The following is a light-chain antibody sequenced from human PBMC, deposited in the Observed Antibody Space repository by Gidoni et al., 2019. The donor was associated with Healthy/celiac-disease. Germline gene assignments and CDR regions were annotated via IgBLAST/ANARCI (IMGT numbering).Light chain of an antibody. J-gene: IGKJ3*01. CDR3: QQYDNLRFT. V-gene: IGKV1-33*01. Sequence: DIQQTQCPASLSASVGDRVTITCQASQDISNYLNWYQQKPGKAPRLLIYDASNLETGVPSRFSGSGSGTDFTFTISSLQPEDIATYYCQQYDNLRFTFXPXTKVDIK. CDR2: DAS. CDR1: QDISNY.